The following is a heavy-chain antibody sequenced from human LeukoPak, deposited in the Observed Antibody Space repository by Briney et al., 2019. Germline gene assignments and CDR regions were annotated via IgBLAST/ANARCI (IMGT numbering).Heavy chain of an antibody. D-gene: IGHD3-3*01. CDR3: AKPYDFWSGYYGDAFDI. Sequence: GGSLRLSCAASGFTFSSYAMSWVRQAPGKGLEWVSAISGSGGSTYYADSVKGRFTISRDNSKNTLYLQMNSLRAEDTAVYYCAKPYDFWSGYYGDAFDIWGQGTMVTVSS. CDR1: GFTFSSYA. CDR2: ISGSGGST. V-gene: IGHV3-23*01. J-gene: IGHJ3*02.